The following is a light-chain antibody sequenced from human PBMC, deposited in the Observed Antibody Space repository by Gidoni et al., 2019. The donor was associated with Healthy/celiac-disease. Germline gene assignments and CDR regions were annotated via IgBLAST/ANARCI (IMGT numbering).Light chain of an antibody. CDR1: QSLLHSNGYNY. CDR3: MQALQTPPWT. J-gene: IGKJ1*01. Sequence: DIVMTQSPLSLPVTPGEPASISCRSSQSLLHSNGYNYLDWYLQKPGQSPQHLIYLGSNRASGVPDRFSGSGSGTDFTLKISRVEAEDVGVYYCMQALQTPPWTFGQGTKVEIK. V-gene: IGKV2-28*01. CDR2: LGS.